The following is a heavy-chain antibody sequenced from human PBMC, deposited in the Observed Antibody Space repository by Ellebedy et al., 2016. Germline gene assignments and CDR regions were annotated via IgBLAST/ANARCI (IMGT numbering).Heavy chain of an antibody. CDR3: ARDRSAVQLWFGFDY. CDR2: INDRSSHI. V-gene: IGHV3-21*01. J-gene: IGHJ4*02. Sequence: GGSLRLSCAASGFTFSNCAMNWVRQAPGKGLQWVASINDRSSHIYYAVSVKGRFTISRDNAKNSLFLQMDSLRAEDTAVYYCARDRSAVQLWFGFDYWGQGTLVTVSS. D-gene: IGHD5-18*01. CDR1: GFTFSNCA.